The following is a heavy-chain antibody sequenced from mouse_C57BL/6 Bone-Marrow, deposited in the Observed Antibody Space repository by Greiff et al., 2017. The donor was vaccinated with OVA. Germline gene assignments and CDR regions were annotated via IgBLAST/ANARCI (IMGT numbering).Heavy chain of an antibody. CDR2: IYPGDGDT. Sequence: QVQLQQSGPELVKPGASVKISCKASGYAFSSSWMNWVKQRPGKGLEWIGRIYPGDGDTNYNGKFKGKATLTADKSSSTAYMQLSSLTSEDSAVYFCARSRYYGSSPYFDYWGQGTTLTVSS. J-gene: IGHJ2*01. CDR3: ARSRYYGSSPYFDY. V-gene: IGHV1-82*01. D-gene: IGHD1-1*01. CDR1: GYAFSSSW.